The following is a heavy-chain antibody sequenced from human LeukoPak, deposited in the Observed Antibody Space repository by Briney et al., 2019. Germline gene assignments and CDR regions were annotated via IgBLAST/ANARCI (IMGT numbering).Heavy chain of an antibody. D-gene: IGHD2-2*01. CDR2: IKQDGSEK. CDR1: GFTFSSYW. CDR3: ARAVTRVVPAAIRYYYYYMDV. V-gene: IGHV3-7*01. J-gene: IGHJ6*03. Sequence: GGSLRLSCAASGFTFSSYWMSWVRQAPGKGLEWVANIKQDGSEKYYVDSVKGRFTISRDNAKNSLYLQMNSLRAEDTAVYYCARAVTRVVPAAIRYYYYYMDVWGKGTTVTVSS.